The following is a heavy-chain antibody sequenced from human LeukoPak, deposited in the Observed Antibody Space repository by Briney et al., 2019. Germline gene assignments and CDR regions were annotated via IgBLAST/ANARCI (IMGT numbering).Heavy chain of an antibody. CDR3: ARSDGYGLVGI. CDR1: GFTFSNYA. V-gene: IGHV3-30*04. Sequence: GGSLRLSCAASGFTFSNYALHWVRQAPGKGLEWVAVISYDGSNKFYADSVRGRFTISRDNSKNTLFLQMNSLRPEDTAVYYCARSDGYGLVGIWGQGTMVTVSS. J-gene: IGHJ3*02. D-gene: IGHD5-18*01. CDR2: ISYDGSNK.